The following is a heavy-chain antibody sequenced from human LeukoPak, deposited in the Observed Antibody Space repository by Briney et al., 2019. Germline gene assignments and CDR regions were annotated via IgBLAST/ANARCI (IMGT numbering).Heavy chain of an antibody. V-gene: IGHV3-30*02. CDR3: AKEIDTSGYSPFDY. D-gene: IGHD3-22*01. Sequence: GGSLRLSCAASGFTFSHYGMLWVRQAPGKGLEWVAFIRYDGSNKYYVDAVRGRFTISRDNSKDTLYLQMNSLRAEDTAVYYCAKEIDTSGYSPFDYWGQGTQVAV. CDR2: IRYDGSNK. J-gene: IGHJ4*02. CDR1: GFTFSHYG.